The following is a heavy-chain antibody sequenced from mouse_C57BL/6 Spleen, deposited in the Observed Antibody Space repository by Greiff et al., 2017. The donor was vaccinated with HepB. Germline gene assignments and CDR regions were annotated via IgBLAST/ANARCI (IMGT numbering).Heavy chain of an antibody. V-gene: IGHV1-76*01. Sequence: VKVVESGAELVRPGASVKLSCKASGYTFTDYYINWVKQRPGQGLEWIARIYPGSGNTYYNEKFKGKATLTAEKSSSTAYMQLSSLTSEDSAVYFCARSSGLYYYAMDYWGQGTSVTVSS. CDR2: IYPGSGNT. CDR3: ARSSGLYYYAMDY. D-gene: IGHD6-1*01. J-gene: IGHJ4*01. CDR1: GYTFTDYY.